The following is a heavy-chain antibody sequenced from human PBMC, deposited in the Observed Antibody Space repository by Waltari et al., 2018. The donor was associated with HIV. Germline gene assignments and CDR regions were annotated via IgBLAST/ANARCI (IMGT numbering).Heavy chain of an antibody. CDR2: KKEDGSER. J-gene: IGHJ4*02. CDR1: GFTFSSSW. Sequence: EVRLVESGGGLVQPGGSLRLSCAASGFTFSSSWMTWVRQAPGKGLEWVANKKEDGSERHYVDSVKGRFTISRDNAKNSLYLQMNSLRAEDTAVYYCARRQQLTDWGQGTLVTVSS. CDR3: ARRQQLTD. V-gene: IGHV3-7*01. D-gene: IGHD6-13*01.